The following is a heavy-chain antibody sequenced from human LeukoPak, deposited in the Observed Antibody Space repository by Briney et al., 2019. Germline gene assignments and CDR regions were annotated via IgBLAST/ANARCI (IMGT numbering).Heavy chain of an antibody. J-gene: IGHJ4*02. CDR3: ARIIAAAGSQYYDY. CDR1: GFTFSSYS. D-gene: IGHD6-13*01. V-gene: IGHV3-21*01. CDR2: ISSSSSYI. Sequence: PGGSLRLSCAASGFTFSSYSMNWVRQAPGKGLEWVSSISSSSSYIYYADSVKGRFTISRDNAKNSLYLQMNSLRAEDTAVYYCARIIAAAGSQYYDYWGQGTLVTVSS.